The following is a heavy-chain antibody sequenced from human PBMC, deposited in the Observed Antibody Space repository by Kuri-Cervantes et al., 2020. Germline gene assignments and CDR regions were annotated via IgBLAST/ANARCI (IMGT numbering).Heavy chain of an antibody. D-gene: IGHD1-26*01. CDR1: GGSISSGSYY. Sequence: SETLSLTCTVSGGSISSGSYYWSWIRQPAGKGLEWIGRIYTSGSTNYNPSLKSRVTISVDTSKNQFSLKLSSVTAADTAVYYCASTNIVGGDYWGQGTLVTVPQ. V-gene: IGHV4-61*02. CDR2: IYTSGST. CDR3: ASTNIVGGDY. J-gene: IGHJ4*02.